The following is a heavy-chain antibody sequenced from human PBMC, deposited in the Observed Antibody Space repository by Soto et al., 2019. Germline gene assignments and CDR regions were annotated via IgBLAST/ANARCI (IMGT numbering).Heavy chain of an antibody. V-gene: IGHV4-59*01. J-gene: IGHJ4*02. CDR2: IYYRGTT. D-gene: IGHD2-2*01. Sequence: WTWIRKPPGQGPEWIGCIYYRGTTNYNASFNSRVTLSVDTSKNQFSLKLTSVTTADTAVYYCARRGGSPYHDHEFDYWCQGILVTVSS. CDR3: ARRGGSPYHDHEFDY.